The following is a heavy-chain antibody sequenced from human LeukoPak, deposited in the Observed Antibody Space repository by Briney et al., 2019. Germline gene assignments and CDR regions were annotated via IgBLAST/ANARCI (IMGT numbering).Heavy chain of an antibody. D-gene: IGHD3-10*01. CDR1: GGSISSGGYS. CDR2: IYHSGST. CDR3: ARGPFGEGDAFDI. V-gene: IGHV4-30-2*01. Sequence: SETLSFTCAVSGGSISSGGYSWSWIRQPPGKDLEWIGYIYHSGSTYYNPSLKSRVTISVDRSKNQFSLKLSSVTAADTAVYYCARGPFGEGDAFDIWGQGTMVTVSS. J-gene: IGHJ3*02.